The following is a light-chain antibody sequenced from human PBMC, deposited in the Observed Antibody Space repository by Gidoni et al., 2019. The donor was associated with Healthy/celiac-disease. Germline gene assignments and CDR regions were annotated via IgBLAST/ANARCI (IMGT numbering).Light chain of an antibody. Sequence: EIVLTQSPATLSLSTGERATLSCRASQSVSSYLAWYQQKPGQAPGRLIYDASNRATDILARFSGSGCGTDITLTIISQEPEDFAVYYCQQRSYGPPITFGQGTRLEIK. J-gene: IGKJ5*01. CDR1: QSVSSY. CDR3: QQRSYGPPIT. CDR2: DAS. V-gene: IGKV3-11*01.